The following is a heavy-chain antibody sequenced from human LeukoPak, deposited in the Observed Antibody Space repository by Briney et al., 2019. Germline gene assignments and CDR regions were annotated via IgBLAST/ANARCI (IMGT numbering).Heavy chain of an antibody. CDR3: ARAAKQQLVSYFDY. J-gene: IGHJ4*02. Sequence: GGSLRLSCAASGFTFSSYSMNWVRRAPGKGLEWVSSISSSSSYIYYADSVKGRFTISRDNAKNSLYLQMNSLRAEDTAVYYCARAAKQQLVSYFDYWGQGTLVTVSS. CDR2: ISSSSSYI. CDR1: GFTFSSYS. D-gene: IGHD6-13*01. V-gene: IGHV3-21*01.